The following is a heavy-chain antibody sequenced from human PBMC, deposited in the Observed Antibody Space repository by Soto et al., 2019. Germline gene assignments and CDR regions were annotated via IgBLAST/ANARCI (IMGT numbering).Heavy chain of an antibody. V-gene: IGHV3-23*01. CDR3: AKDQRSITIFGGVLPNYYYGMDV. CDR2: ISGSGGST. D-gene: IGHD3-3*01. J-gene: IGHJ6*02. CDR1: GFTFSSYA. Sequence: GGSLRLSCAASGFTFSSYAMSWVRQAPGKGLEWVSAISGSGGSTYYADSVKGRLTISRDNSKNTLYLQMNSLRAEDTAVYYCAKDQRSITIFGGVLPNYYYGMDVWGQGTTVTVSS.